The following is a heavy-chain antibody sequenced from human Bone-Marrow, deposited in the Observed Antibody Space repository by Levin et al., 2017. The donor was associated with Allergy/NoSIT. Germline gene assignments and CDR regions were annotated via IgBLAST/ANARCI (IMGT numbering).Heavy chain of an antibody. V-gene: IGHV3-53*01. CDR3: SLQRGPGVEARFEY. Sequence: GGSLRLSCAASGFTVSSNPISWVRQAPGKRLEWVSVIYSGGSTYYADSVRGRFTISRDNSKNTVFLQTNSLRAEDTAVYYCSLQRGPGVEARFEYWGQGTLVTVSS. D-gene: IGHD2-8*01. CDR1: GFTVSSNP. CDR2: IYSGGST. J-gene: IGHJ4*02.